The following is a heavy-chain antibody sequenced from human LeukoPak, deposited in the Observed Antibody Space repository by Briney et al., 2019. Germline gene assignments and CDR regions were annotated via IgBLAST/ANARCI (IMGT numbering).Heavy chain of an antibody. D-gene: IGHD3-10*01. V-gene: IGHV1-18*01. Sequence: ASVKVSCKASGYTFTSYGISWVRQAPGQGLEWMGWISAYNGNTNYAQKLQGRVTMTTDTSTSTAYMELRSLRSDDTAVYYCARAKAPYYYGSGSYYNVGKCHWGQGTLVTVSS. CDR2: ISAYNGNT. CDR1: GYTFTSYG. CDR3: ARAKAPYYYGSGSYYNVGKCH. J-gene: IGHJ4*02.